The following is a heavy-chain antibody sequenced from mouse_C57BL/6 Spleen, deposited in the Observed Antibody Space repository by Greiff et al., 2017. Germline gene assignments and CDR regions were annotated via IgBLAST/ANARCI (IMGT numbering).Heavy chain of an antibody. CDR3: ARGSYGSGDFEV. J-gene: IGHJ1*03. CDR1: GYPFPTYP. D-gene: IGHD1-1*01. CDR2: FHPYNDDT. V-gene: IGHV1-47*01. Sequence: QVQLKQSGAELVKPGASVKMSCKASGYPFPTYPIEWMKQNHGKSLEWIGNFHPYNDDTKYNEKFKGKATLTVEKSSSTFYVELSRLTSDDSAVYYCARGSYGSGDFEVWGTGTTVTVSS.